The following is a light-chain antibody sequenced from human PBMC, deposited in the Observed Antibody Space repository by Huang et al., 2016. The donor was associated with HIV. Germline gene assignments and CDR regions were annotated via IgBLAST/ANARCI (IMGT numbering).Light chain of an antibody. CDR2: WAS. CDR3: QQYFSTPT. CDR1: QSVLYKSDKRNS. V-gene: IGKV4-1*01. J-gene: IGKJ2*01. Sequence: IVMTQSPESLSVSLGERATINRKSSQSVLYKSDKRNSVAWYQEKPGQSPKVLMYWASTRQSGVPDRFRGSGSGTNFTLTIDSFQAEDVALYYCQQYFSTPTFGLGTKLE.